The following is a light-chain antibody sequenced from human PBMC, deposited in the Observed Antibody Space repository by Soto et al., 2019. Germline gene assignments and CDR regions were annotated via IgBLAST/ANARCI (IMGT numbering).Light chain of an antibody. CDR1: SSNIGAGYD. CDR3: QSYDSSLSGYV. Sequence: QSVLTQPPSVSGAPGQRVTISCTGSSSNIGAGYDVHWYQQLPGTAPKLLIFGNNNRPSGVPDRFSGSKSGTSASLAITGLQAEEEADYYCQSYDSSLSGYVFGTGTKVTVL. V-gene: IGLV1-40*01. J-gene: IGLJ1*01. CDR2: GNN.